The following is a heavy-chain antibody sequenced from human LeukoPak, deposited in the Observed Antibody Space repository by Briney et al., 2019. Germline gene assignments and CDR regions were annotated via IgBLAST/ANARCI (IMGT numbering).Heavy chain of an antibody. CDR1: GFTFSSYG. Sequence: GGSLRLSCAASGFTFSSYGMHWVRQAPGKGLEWVAFIRYDGSNKYYADSVKGRFTISRDNSKNTLYLQMDSLRSDDTAVYYCVKSSAGITWFDPWGQGTLVTVSS. CDR3: VKSSAGITWFDP. J-gene: IGHJ5*02. CDR2: IRYDGSNK. D-gene: IGHD1-1*01. V-gene: IGHV3-30*02.